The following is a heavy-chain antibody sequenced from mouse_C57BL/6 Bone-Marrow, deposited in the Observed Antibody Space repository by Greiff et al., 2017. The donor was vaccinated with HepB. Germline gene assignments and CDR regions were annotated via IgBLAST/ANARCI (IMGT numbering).Heavy chain of an antibody. CDR1: GYAFSSSW. D-gene: IGHD1-1*01. J-gene: IGHJ4*01. CDR2: IYPGDGDT. V-gene: IGHV1-82*01. Sequence: QVQLQQSGPELVKPGASVKISCKASGYAFSSSWMNWVKQRPGKGLEWIGRIYPGDGDTNYNGKFKGKATLTADKSSSTAYMQLSSLTSEDSAVYFCARFAHYYGSSFYYAMDYWGQGTSVTVSS. CDR3: ARFAHYYGSSFYYAMDY.